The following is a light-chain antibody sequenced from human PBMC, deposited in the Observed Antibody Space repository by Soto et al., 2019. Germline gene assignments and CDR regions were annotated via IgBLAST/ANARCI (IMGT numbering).Light chain of an antibody. J-gene: IGLJ3*02. CDR1: SSNIGSNT. V-gene: IGLV1-44*01. Sequence: QSVLTQPPSASGTPGQRVPISCSGSSSNIGSNTVNWYQHLPGTAPKVIIYSNNQWPSGVPDRFSGSKSGISASLAISGLQSEDEAEYYCATWDDTLKGRVFGGGTKLTVL. CDR3: ATWDDTLKGRV. CDR2: SNN.